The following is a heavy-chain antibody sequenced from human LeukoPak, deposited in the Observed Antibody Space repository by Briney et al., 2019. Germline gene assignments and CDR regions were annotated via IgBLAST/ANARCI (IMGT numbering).Heavy chain of an antibody. CDR1: GYTFTSYY. J-gene: IGHJ4*02. V-gene: IGHV1-46*01. CDR3: ARRAFGEPTGNYFDY. CDR2: INPSGGST. D-gene: IGHD3-10*01. Sequence: ASVKVSCKASGYTFTSYYMHWVRQAPGQGLEWMGIINPSGGSTSYAQKFQGRVTMTRDMSTSTVYMELSSLRSEDTAVYYCARRAFGEPTGNYFDYWGQGTLVTVSS.